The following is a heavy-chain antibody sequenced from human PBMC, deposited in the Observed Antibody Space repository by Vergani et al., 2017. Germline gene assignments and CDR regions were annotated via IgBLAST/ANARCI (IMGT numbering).Heavy chain of an antibody. V-gene: IGHV3-47*02. Sequence: EVQLLESGGGLVQPGGSLRPSCAASGFAFSSYVLHWVRRAPGKGPEWVSAIGTGGDTYYADSVMGRFTISRDNAKKSLYLQMNSLIAEDMAVYYCARKLDYYGSGSFLGLNAFDIWGQGTMVTVSS. CDR1: GFAFSSYV. D-gene: IGHD3-10*01. J-gene: IGHJ3*02. CDR3: ARKLDYYGSGSFLGLNAFDI. CDR2: IGTGGDT.